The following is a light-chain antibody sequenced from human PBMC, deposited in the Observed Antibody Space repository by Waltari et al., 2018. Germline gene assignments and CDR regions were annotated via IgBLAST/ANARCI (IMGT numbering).Light chain of an antibody. CDR2: TAS. Sequence: IQLTQSPSSLSASVGDRVTITCRASRNIAIWLAWYQQKPGKAPKLLISTASSLQSGVPLRFSCSGSGTDFTLSISNLQPEDVATYYCQHSDGFPWAFGQGTRVELK. CDR1: RNIAIW. J-gene: IGKJ1*01. CDR3: QHSDGFPWA. V-gene: IGKV1-12*01.